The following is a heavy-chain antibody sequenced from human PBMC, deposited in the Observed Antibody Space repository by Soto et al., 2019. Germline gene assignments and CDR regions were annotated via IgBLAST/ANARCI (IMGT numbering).Heavy chain of an antibody. D-gene: IGHD2-15*01. Sequence: EVQLVESGGGLVMPGGSLRLSCAASGFTFSSFHMNWVRQAPGKGLEWVSSINPGSTHIYYRDSGKGRFTISRDDSKNFVYLQMTGLRTEDTALYYCARGYCGGGGCYLRRDAFDVWGQGTMVTVSS. V-gene: IGHV3-21*01. CDR2: INPGSTHI. CDR3: ARGYCGGGGCYLRRDAFDV. CDR1: GFTFSSFH. J-gene: IGHJ3*01.